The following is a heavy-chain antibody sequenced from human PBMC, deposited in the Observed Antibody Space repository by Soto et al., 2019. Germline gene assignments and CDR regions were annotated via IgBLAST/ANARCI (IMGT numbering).Heavy chain of an antibody. CDR1: GFTFSTYT. CDR2: INGGGGSP. D-gene: IGHD2-2*01. Sequence: EVHLLESGGGLAQPGGSLRLSCAASGFTFSTYTMSWVRRAPGKGLEWVSTINGGGGSPSYADSVQGRFTISRDNPKNTLYLQLNSLTVDDTATYYCANARCSTSNCYVPDYWGQGAPVTVSS. V-gene: IGHV3-23*01. J-gene: IGHJ4*02. CDR3: ANARCSTSNCYVPDY.